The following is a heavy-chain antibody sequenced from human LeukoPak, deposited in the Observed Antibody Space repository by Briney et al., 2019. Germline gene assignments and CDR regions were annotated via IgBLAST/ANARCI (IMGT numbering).Heavy chain of an antibody. V-gene: IGHV4-34*01. CDR1: GGSFSGYY. Sequence: SETLSLTCAVYGGSFSGYYWSWIRQPPGKGLEWIGEINHSGSTNYNPSLKSRVTISVDTSKNQFSLKLSSVTAADTAVYYCARPHPKYGSGSLGYWGQGTLVTVSS. J-gene: IGHJ4*02. D-gene: IGHD3-10*01. CDR3: ARPHPKYGSGSLGY. CDR2: INHSGST.